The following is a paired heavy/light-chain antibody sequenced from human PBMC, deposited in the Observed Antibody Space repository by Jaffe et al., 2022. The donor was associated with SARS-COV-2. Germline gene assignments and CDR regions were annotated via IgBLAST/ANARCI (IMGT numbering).Light chain of an antibody. Sequence: DIQMTQSPSSVFASVGDRVTITCRASQGISSWLAWYQHKPGKAPELLIYAASSLQSGVPSRFSGSGSGTDFSLTISSLQPEDSATYYCQQANSFPLTFGGGTKVQIK. CDR1: QGISSW. V-gene: IGKV1-12*01. J-gene: IGKJ4*01. CDR3: QQANSFPLT. CDR2: AAS.
Heavy chain of an antibody. CDR1: GGSVSSSNYF. J-gene: IGHJ3*02. V-gene: IGHV4-39*01. CDR2: FYYSGST. CDR3: GRYYDSSGYYPGAFDI. Sequence: QLQLQESGPGLVKPSETLSLTCTVSGGSVSSSNYFWVWIRQPPGKGLEWIGIFYYSGSTYYNPSLKSRVTISVDTSKNQFSLKLSSVTAADTAVYYCGRYYDSSGYYPGAFDIWGQGTMVTVSS. D-gene: IGHD3-22*01.